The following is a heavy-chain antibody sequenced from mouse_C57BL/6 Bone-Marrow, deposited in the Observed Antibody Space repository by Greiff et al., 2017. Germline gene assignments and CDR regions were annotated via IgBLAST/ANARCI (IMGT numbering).Heavy chain of an antibody. CDR1: GYTFTSYW. CDR3: ARSLLHY. V-gene: IGHV1-69*01. Sequence: QVQLQQPGAELVMPGASVKLSCKASGYTFTSYWMHWVKQRPGQGLEWIGEIDPSDSYTNYNQKFKGKSTLTVDKSSCTAYMHLSSLTSEDSAVYYCARSLLHYWGQGTLVTVSA. J-gene: IGHJ3*01. D-gene: IGHD1-1*01. CDR2: IDPSDSYT.